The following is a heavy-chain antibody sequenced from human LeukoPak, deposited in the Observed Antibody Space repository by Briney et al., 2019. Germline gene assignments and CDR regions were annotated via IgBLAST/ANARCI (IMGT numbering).Heavy chain of an antibody. CDR2: ISAYNGNT. Sequence: ASVKLSCKASGYTFTSYGISWVRQAPGQGLEWMGWISAYNGNTNYAQKLQGRVTMTTDTSTSTAYMELRSLRSDDTAVYYCARVYGGYQYYYYYMDVWGKGTTVTVSS. D-gene: IGHD2-2*01. CDR3: ARVYGGYQYYYYYMDV. J-gene: IGHJ6*03. V-gene: IGHV1-18*01. CDR1: GYTFTSYG.